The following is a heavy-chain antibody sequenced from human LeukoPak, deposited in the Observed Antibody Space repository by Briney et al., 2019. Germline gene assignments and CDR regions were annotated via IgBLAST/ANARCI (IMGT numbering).Heavy chain of an antibody. CDR3: ARDHSGYDHFDY. CDR1: GFTFSSYG. Sequence: GGSLRLSCAASGFTFSSYGMHWVRQAPGKGLEWVAVIWYDGSNKYYADSVKGRFTISRDNSKNTLYLQMNSLRAEDTAVYYCARDHSGYDHFDYWGQGTLVTVSS. D-gene: IGHD5-12*01. V-gene: IGHV3-33*01. CDR2: IWYDGSNK. J-gene: IGHJ4*02.